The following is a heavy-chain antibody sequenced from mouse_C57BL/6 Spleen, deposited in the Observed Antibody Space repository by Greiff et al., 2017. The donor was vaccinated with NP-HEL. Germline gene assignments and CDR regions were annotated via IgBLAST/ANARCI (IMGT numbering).Heavy chain of an antibody. D-gene: IGHD1-2*01. J-gene: IGHJ3*01. Sequence: QVQLKESGAELARPGASVKLSCKASGYTFTSYGISWVKQRTGQGLEWIGEIYPRSGNTYYNEKFKGKATLTADKSSSTAYMELRSLTSEDSAVYFCARGRDGGAWFAYWGQGTLVTVSA. CDR3: ARGRDGGAWFAY. CDR1: GYTFTSYG. CDR2: IYPRSGNT. V-gene: IGHV1-81*01.